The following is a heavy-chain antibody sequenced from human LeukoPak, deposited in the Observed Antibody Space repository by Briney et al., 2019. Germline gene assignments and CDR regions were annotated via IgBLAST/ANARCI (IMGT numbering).Heavy chain of an antibody. Sequence: PGGSLRLSCAASGFTFSNYAMSWVRQAPGQGLERVSPIGGSGGGTYYTDSVKGRFTISRDNSKNTLYLQMNSLRAEDTAVYYCARDSGFCSSTNCYTGAFDIWGQGTMVTVSS. J-gene: IGHJ3*02. CDR1: GFTFSNYA. V-gene: IGHV3-23*01. D-gene: IGHD2-2*02. CDR2: IGGSGGGT. CDR3: ARDSGFCSSTNCYTGAFDI.